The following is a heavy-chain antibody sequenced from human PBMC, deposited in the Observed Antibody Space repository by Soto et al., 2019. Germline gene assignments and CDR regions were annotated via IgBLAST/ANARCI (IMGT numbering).Heavy chain of an antibody. CDR3: ARGSLSVVRGTISS. J-gene: IGHJ5*02. CDR1: GFTFSSYH. Sequence: EVQLVESGGGLVQPGGSLRLSCAASGFTFSSYHMNWSRQAPGKGLEWVSYISSSGSSLYYADSVKGRFSISRVNAKNSLYLQMNDLRYGDTALYFCARGSLSVVRGTISSWGQGTLVTVSS. CDR2: ISSSGSSL. V-gene: IGHV3-48*02. D-gene: IGHD3-10*01.